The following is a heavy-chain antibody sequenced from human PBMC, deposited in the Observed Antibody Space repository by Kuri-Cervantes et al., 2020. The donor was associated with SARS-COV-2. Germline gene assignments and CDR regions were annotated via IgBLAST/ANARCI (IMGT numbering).Heavy chain of an antibody. Sequence: GSLRLSCTVSGGSISSYYWSWIRQPPGKGLEWIGYIYYSGSTNYNPSLKSRVTISVDTPKNQFSLKLSSVTAADTAVYYRARRWFDFWSGYYIFDYWGQGTLVTVSS. V-gene: IGHV4-59*08. CDR2: IYYSGST. J-gene: IGHJ4*02. CDR1: GGSISSYY. CDR3: ARRWFDFWSGYYIFDY. D-gene: IGHD3-3*01.